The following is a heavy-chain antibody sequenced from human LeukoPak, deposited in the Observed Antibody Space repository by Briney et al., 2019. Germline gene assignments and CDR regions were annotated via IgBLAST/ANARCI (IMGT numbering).Heavy chain of an antibody. V-gene: IGHV3-48*01. CDR2: ISSTSITI. J-gene: IGHJ4*02. CDR3: ARETILAVAGDF. CDR1: GFTFNRNN. Sequence: PGGSLRLSCAASGFTFNRNNMNWVRQATGKGLEWVSYISSTSITIYYADSVKGRFTISRDNAKNSLYLQMNSLRADDTAVYYCARETILAVAGDFWGQGTLVTVSS. D-gene: IGHD6-19*01.